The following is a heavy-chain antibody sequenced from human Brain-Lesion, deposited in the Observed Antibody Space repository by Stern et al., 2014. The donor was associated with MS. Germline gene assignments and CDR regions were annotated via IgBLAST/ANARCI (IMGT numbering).Heavy chain of an antibody. V-gene: IGHV1-24*01. J-gene: IGHJ4*02. CDR1: GYTLTELS. CDR2: FYPEDGET. Sequence: VQLVESVAEVKKPGASVKVSCKVSGYTLTELSMHWVRQAPRKGLEWMGGFYPEDGETIYAQKFQGRVTMTEDTSTDTAYMELSSLRSEDTAVYYCATLSPGAGGNYYRHFDYWGQGTLVTVSS. CDR3: ATLSPGAGGNYYRHFDY. D-gene: IGHD1-26*01.